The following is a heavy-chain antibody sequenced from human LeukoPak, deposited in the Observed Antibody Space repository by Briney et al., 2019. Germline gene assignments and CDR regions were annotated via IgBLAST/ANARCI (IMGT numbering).Heavy chain of an antibody. CDR1: GYTFTGYY. CDR3: ARGHYYYYYMDV. CDR2: INPNSGGT. V-gene: IGHV1-2*06. J-gene: IGHJ6*03. Sequence: ASVKVSYKASGYTFTGYYMHWVRQAPGQGLEWMGRINPNSGGTNYAQKFQGRVTMTRDTSISTAYMELSRLRSDDTAVYYCARGHYYYYYMDVWGKGTTVTVSS.